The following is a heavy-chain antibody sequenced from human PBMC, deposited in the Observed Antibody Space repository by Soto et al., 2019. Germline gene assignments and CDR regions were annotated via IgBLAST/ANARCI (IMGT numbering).Heavy chain of an antibody. D-gene: IGHD3-3*01. CDR1: GYTFASYG. CDR3: ASNANYDFWTGYPNYYYDMDV. V-gene: IGHV1-18*01. J-gene: IGHJ6*03. CDR2: ISAYNGNT. Sequence: GVSVKVSCEASGYTFASYGIRWVRQAPGQGLEWLGWISAYNGNTKYAQMLQGRVTMTTDTSTSTAYLELRRLRSGDTGVYEGASNANYDFWTGYPNYYYDMDVWGNCTTDTVS.